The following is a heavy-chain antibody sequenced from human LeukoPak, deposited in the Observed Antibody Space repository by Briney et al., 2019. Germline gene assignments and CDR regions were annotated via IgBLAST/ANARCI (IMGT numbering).Heavy chain of an antibody. CDR2: IYTRGST. J-gene: IGHJ4*02. CDR3: ARDTPPVVAGTGYYFDY. Sequence: PSETLSLTCTLSAGSISSYYWSWIRQPAGKGLEWIGRIYTRGSTNYNPSLKSRVTISVDKSKNQFSLHLSSVTAADTAVYYCARDTPPVVAGTGYYFDYWGQGTLVTVSS. D-gene: IGHD2-21*01. CDR1: AGSISSYY. V-gene: IGHV4-4*07.